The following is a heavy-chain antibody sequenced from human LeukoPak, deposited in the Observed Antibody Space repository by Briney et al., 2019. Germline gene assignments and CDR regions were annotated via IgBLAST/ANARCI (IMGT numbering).Heavy chain of an antibody. CDR3: ATGAPYYDFWSGYSPFAY. CDR2: ITPILGIA. V-gene: IGHV1-69*04. J-gene: IGHJ4*02. D-gene: IGHD3-3*01. CDR1: GGTFSSYA. Sequence: ASVKVSCKASGGTFSSYAISWVRQAPGQGLEWMGRITPILGIANYAQKFQGRVTITADKSTSTAYMELSSLRSEDTAVYYCATGAPYYDFWSGYSPFAYWGQGTLVTVSS.